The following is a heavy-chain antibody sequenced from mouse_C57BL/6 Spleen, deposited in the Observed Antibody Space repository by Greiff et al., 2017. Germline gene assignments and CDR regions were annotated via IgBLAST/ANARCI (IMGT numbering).Heavy chain of an antibody. V-gene: IGHV5-4*01. CDR1: GFTFSSYA. CDR3: ARDLGPVYFDY. J-gene: IGHJ2*01. D-gene: IGHD4-1*01. Sequence: EVMLVESGGGLVKPGGSLKLSCAASGFTFSSYAMSWVRQTPEKRLEWVTTISDGGSYTYYPDNVKGRFTISRDNAKNNLYLQMSHLKSEDTAMYYCARDLGPVYFDYWGQGTTLTVSS. CDR2: ISDGGSYT.